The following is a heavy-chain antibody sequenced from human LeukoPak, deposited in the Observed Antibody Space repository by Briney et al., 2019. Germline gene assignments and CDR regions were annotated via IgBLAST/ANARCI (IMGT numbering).Heavy chain of an antibody. J-gene: IGHJ3*02. CDR2: MHKSGSS. V-gene: IGHV4-59*01. CDR3: ARSAEWLRNAFDI. Sequence: SETLSLTCTVSGASTSHFYWNWIRQPPGKGLEWIGYMHKSGSSKHSPSLKSRVTISIDTSKNQFSLQLTSVTAADTAMYFCARSAEWLRNAFDIWGQGTMVSVSS. D-gene: IGHD5-12*01. CDR1: GASTSHFY.